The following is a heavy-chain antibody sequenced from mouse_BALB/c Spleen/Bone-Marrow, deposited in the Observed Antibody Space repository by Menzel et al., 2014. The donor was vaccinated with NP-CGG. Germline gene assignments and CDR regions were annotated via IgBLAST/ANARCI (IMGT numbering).Heavy chain of an antibody. V-gene: IGHV1-14*01. CDR1: GYIFTSYV. CDR3: GREGWLLRFDY. J-gene: IGHJ2*01. D-gene: IGHD2-3*01. Sequence: EVQLQQSGPELVKPGTSVKMSCKASGYIFTSYVMDWVKQRPGRGLEWIGYINPYNDVTNYNEKFKGKATLTSDKSSSTTYMAVSSLDSEDSAFYSSGREGWLLRFDYWGQGTTVTVSS. CDR2: INPYNDVT.